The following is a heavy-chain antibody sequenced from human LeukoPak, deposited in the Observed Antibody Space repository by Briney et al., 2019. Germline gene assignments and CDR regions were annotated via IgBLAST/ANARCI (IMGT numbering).Heavy chain of an antibody. D-gene: IGHD1-14*01. J-gene: IGHJ1*01. V-gene: IGHV4-4*07. CDR1: GGSMRNSY. Sequence: SETLSLTCTVSGGSMRNSYWSWVRQPAGRGGEWGGRIFTTGSTNYNPSLKSRVTMSIDTSKNQFSLKMTSVIAADTAVYYCARDGVPLTNLVARPFHPWGQGTLVIVSS. CDR2: IFTTGST. CDR3: ARDGVPLTNLVARPFHP.